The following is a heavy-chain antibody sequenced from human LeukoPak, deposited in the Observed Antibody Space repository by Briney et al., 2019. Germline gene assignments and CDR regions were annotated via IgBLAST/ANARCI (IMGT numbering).Heavy chain of an antibody. Sequence: ASVKVSFKASGYTFTGYYMHWVRQAPGQGLEWMGWINPNSGGTNYAQKFQGRVTMTRDTSISTAYMELSRLRSDDTAVYYCARDGDIVVVPAAFDYWGQGTLVTVSS. J-gene: IGHJ4*02. V-gene: IGHV1-2*02. D-gene: IGHD2-2*01. CDR3: ARDGDIVVVPAAFDY. CDR2: INPNSGGT. CDR1: GYTFTGYY.